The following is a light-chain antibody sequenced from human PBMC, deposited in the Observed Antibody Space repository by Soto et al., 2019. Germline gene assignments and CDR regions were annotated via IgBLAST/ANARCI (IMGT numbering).Light chain of an antibody. V-gene: IGKV4-1*01. CDR3: QQFHSYPLT. Sequence: DIVMTQSPESLAVSLGESATINCKSSQSVLYSSNNKNYLAWYQHKPGQPPKLLLYWASMRESGVPDRISGSGSGTDFTPTINSLQAEDVAVYYCQQFHSYPLTFGGGTKVDI. CDR2: WAS. J-gene: IGKJ4*01. CDR1: QSVLYSSNNKNY.